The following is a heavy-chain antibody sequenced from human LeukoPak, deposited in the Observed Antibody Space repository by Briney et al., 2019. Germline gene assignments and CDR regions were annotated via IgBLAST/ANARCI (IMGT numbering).Heavy chain of an antibody. V-gene: IGHV3-64*01. Sequence: GGSLRLSCAASGFTFSSYAMHWVRQAPGKGLEYVSAISSDGGSTYYANSVKGRFTISRDNSKNTLYLQMGSLRAEDMAVYYCAGSGSGYPPDYYYYMDVWGKGTTVTVSS. D-gene: IGHD3-22*01. CDR3: AGSGSGYPPDYYYYMDV. CDR1: GFTFSSYA. J-gene: IGHJ6*03. CDR2: ISSDGGST.